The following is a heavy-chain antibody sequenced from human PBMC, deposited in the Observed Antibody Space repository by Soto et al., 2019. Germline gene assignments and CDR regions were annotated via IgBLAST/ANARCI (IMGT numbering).Heavy chain of an antibody. J-gene: IGHJ5*02. CDR1: GYTFTSYG. CDR3: ARDEAYKWNDGGWFDP. V-gene: IGHV1-18*01. Sequence: QVQLMQSGAEVKKPGASVKVSCKASGYTFTSYGISWVRQASGQGLEGMGWISAYNGNTKYAQKLQGRVTMTTDTSTSTAYMELRSLRSADTAVYYCARDEAYKWNDGGWFDPWGQGTLVTVSS. CDR2: ISAYNGNT. D-gene: IGHD1-1*01.